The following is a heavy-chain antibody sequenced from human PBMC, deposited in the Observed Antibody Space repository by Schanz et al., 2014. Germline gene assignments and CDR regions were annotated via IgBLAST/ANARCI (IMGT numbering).Heavy chain of an antibody. J-gene: IGHJ4*02. CDR1: GFTFSIYG. D-gene: IGHD3-3*01. V-gene: IGHV3-23*04. Sequence: VQLVESGGGVVQPGGSLRLSCAASGFTFSIYGMSWVRQAPGKGLEWVSNISPTGSSTYYADSVKGRFTISRDNSKNTLYLQMNSLRADDTAVYYCARDLLVSHYDFWSGNDYWGQGTLVTVSS. CDR2: ISPTGSST. CDR3: ARDLLVSHYDFWSGNDY.